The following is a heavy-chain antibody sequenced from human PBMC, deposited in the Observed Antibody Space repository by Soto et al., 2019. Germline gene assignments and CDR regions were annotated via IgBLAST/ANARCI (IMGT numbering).Heavy chain of an antibody. V-gene: IGHV1-2*04. CDR1: GYTFTGYY. CDR3: ARDCSSTSCYAYP. D-gene: IGHD2-2*01. J-gene: IGHJ5*02. Sequence: GASVKVSCKASGYTFTGYYMHWVRQAPGQGLEWMGWINPNSGGTNYAQKFQGWVTMTRDTSISTAYMELSSLRSEDTAVYYCARDCSSTSCYAYPWGQGTLVTSPQ. CDR2: INPNSGGT.